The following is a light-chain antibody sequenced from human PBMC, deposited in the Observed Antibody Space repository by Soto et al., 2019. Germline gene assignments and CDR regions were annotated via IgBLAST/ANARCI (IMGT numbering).Light chain of an antibody. CDR1: QRVSSKE. CDR3: QRYGNSWGT. CDR2: GAS. Sequence: EIVLTQSPGTLSLSPGERATLSCRAIQRVSSKELAWYHQRPGQAPRLLDSGASARATGIPDRFSGSGSGTDFTLTISRLEPEDFAVYYCQRYGNSWGTFGQGTKVEIK. V-gene: IGKV3-20*01. J-gene: IGKJ1*01.